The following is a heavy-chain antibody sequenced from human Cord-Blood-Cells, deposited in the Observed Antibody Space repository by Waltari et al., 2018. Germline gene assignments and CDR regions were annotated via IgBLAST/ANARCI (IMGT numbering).Heavy chain of an antibody. V-gene: IGHV3-48*02. J-gene: IGHJ5*02. Sequence: EVQLVESGGGWVEPGGSLRLSCAAYGFTCRSDGMNWVLQAPGTGLEWVSYISSSSSTIYYADSVKGRFTISRDNAKNSLYLQMNSLRDEDTAVYYCARGRGSDPWGQGTLVTVSS. CDR2: ISSSSSTI. CDR3: ARGRGSDP. D-gene: IGHD1-26*01. CDR1: GFTCRSDG.